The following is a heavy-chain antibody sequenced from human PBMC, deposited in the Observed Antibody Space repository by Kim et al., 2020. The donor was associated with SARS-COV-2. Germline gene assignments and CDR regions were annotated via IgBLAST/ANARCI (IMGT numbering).Heavy chain of an antibody. Sequence: SETLSLTCTVSGGSISSNNYYWGWIRQPPGKGLEWIGSINYRGTTYYNSSLKSRMTSSVDTSKNQFSLKVTSVTAADTAVYYCVRVHIAVVPSTQFDYWGQGTLVTVSS. V-gene: IGHV4-39*01. J-gene: IGHJ4*02. CDR3: VRVHIAVVPSTQFDY. CDR1: GGSISSNNYY. D-gene: IGHD2-2*01. CDR2: INYRGTT.